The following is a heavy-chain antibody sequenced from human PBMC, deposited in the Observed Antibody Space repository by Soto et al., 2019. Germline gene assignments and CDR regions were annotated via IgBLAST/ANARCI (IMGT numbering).Heavy chain of an antibody. V-gene: IGHV4-31*03. Sequence: SETLSLTCTVSGGSISSGGYYWSWIRQHPGKGLEWIGYIYYSGSTYYNPSLKSRVTISVDTSKNQFSLKLSSVTAADTAVYYCARVGHWLIDYWGQGTLVTVSS. CDR2: IYYSGST. D-gene: IGHD3-9*01. J-gene: IGHJ4*02. CDR3: ARVGHWLIDY. CDR1: GGSISSGGYY.